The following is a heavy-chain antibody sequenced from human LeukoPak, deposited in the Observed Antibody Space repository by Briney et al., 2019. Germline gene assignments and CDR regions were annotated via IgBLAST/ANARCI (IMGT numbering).Heavy chain of an antibody. CDR3: GKRVSGTTFY. Sequence: GGSLRLSCAASGFTFSSYVMTWVRQAPGEGLEWVLAIRGSGATTYYADSVKGRFTTSRVHSKHTMYLQINSERAEHPAVYFWGKRVSGTTFYWGEGSLVTVSS. CDR2: IRGSGATT. CDR1: GFTFSSYV. D-gene: IGHD1-1*01. J-gene: IGHJ4*02. V-gene: IGHV3-23*01.